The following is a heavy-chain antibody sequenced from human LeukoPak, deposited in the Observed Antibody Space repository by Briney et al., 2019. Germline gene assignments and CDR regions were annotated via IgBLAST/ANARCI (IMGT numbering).Heavy chain of an antibody. CDR2: IRSSSSYI. J-gene: IGHJ4*02. Sequence: PGGSLRLSCAASGFTFSSYSMNWVRHAPGKGLEWLSSIRSSSSYIYYAHSVKGRLTISRDNTKHSLYVQKNSLRAEDTAVYGGARGAFYGWGQGTLVTVSS. CDR3: ARGAFYG. V-gene: IGHV3-21*01. CDR1: GFTFSSYS. D-gene: IGHD3-16*01.